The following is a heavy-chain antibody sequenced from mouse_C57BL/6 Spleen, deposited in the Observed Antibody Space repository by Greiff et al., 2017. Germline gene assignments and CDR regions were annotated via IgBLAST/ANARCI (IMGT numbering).Heavy chain of an antibody. D-gene: IGHD2-5*01. Sequence: QVQLQQSGPELVKPGASVKISCKASGYAFSSSWMNWVKQRPGKGLEWIGRIYPGDGDTNYNGKFKGKATLTADKSSSTAYMQLSSLTSEDSAVXFCADSNPYYFGYWGQGTTLTVSS. V-gene: IGHV1-82*01. CDR2: IYPGDGDT. CDR3: ADSNPYYFGY. J-gene: IGHJ2*01. CDR1: GYAFSSSW.